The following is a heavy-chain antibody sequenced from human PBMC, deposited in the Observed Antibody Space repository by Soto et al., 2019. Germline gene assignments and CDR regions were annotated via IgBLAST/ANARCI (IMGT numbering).Heavy chain of an antibody. Sequence: SGESLKISCKGSGYSFAGYWITWVRQKPGKGLDWMGIIYPGDSDTRYSPSFQGQVTISVDNSIDTAYLEWTTLRASDSAMYYCARHSLATQPGDYWGQGTRVTVSS. CDR3: ARHSLATQPGDY. V-gene: IGHV5-51*01. J-gene: IGHJ4*02. CDR2: IYPGDSDT. CDR1: GYSFAGYW. D-gene: IGHD5-12*01.